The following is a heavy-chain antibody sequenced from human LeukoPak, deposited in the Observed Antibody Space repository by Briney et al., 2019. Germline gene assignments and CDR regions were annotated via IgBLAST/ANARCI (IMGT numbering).Heavy chain of an antibody. J-gene: IGHJ6*02. CDR2: ISSSSSYI. D-gene: IGHD4-4*01. CDR1: GFTFSSYS. V-gene: IGHV3-21*01. Sequence: PGGSLRLSCAASGFTFSSYSMNWVRQAPGKELEWVSSISSSSSYIYYADSVKGRFTISRDNAKNSLYLQMNSLRAEDTAVYYCARDFPPSNYFYYYYGMDVWGQGTTVTVSS. CDR3: ARDFPPSNYFYYYYGMDV.